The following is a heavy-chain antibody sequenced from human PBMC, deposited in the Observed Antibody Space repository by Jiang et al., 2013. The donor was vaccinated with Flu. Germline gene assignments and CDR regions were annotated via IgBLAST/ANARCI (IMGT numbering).Heavy chain of an antibody. Sequence: SCSTSGFRFKTYGMHWFRQAPGKGLEWVAVIWHDGSKRYYADSVRGRLTISRDNSKNTLYLQMNNLRVEDTAVYYCATDYYDSGLSYPVFSSDYWGQGTLVTVSS. CDR3: ATDYYDSGLSYPVFSSDY. V-gene: IGHV3-33*01. CDR2: IWHDGSKR. D-gene: IGHD3-22*01. J-gene: IGHJ4*02. CDR1: GFRFKTYG.